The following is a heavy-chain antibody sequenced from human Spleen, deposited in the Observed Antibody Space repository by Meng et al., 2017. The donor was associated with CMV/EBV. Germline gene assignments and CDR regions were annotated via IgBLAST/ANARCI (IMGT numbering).Heavy chain of an antibody. V-gene: IGHV3-20*04. J-gene: IGHJ4*02. CDR1: GFTFDDYG. CDR3: ARVSAAGAFVDY. Sequence: GESLKISCAVSGFTFDDYGMSWVRQVPGKGLEWVCGINWNGGGTAYADSVKGRFTISRNNSKNTLYVQMNSLTAADSAVYYCARVSAAGAFVDYWGQGTPVTVSS. CDR2: INWNGGGT. D-gene: IGHD6-13*01.